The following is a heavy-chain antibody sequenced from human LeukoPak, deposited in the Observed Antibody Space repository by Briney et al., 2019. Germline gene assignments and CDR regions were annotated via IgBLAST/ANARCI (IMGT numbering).Heavy chain of an antibody. V-gene: IGHV1-2*02. CDR2: VNPNSGDT. CDR1: GYTFTGYY. D-gene: IGHD1-26*01. Sequence: WASAKVSCKASGYTFTGYYLHWVRQAPGQGLEWMGCVNPNSGDTNYAQKFQGSVTMTRDTSISTVYMELSRLRSDDTAVYYCARASGSYWWFDSWGQGTLVTVSS. J-gene: IGHJ5*01. CDR3: ARASGSYWWFDS.